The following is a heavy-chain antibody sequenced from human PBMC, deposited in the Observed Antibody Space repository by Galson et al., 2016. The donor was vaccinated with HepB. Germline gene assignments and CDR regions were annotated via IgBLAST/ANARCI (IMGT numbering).Heavy chain of an antibody. J-gene: IGHJ4*02. D-gene: IGHD1/OR15-1a*01. CDR3: ARDPGGNINGMSD. Sequence: SLRLSCAAPGFTVSDNYMNWVRQVPGKGPEWVSFIHRNGGTAYVDSVKGRFTISRDSSKNTLYLQMNSLRVEDTAVYYCARDPGGNINGMSDWGQGTLVTVSS. CDR1: GFTVSDNY. V-gene: IGHV3-53*01. CDR2: IHRNGGT.